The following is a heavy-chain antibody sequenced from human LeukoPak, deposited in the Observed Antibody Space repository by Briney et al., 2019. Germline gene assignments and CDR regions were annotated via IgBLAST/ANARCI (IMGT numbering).Heavy chain of an antibody. CDR3: ARSGGAWYSGSYEGWFDP. CDR1: GGSISSSNW. D-gene: IGHD1-26*01. V-gene: IGHV4-4*02. Sequence: SGTLSLTCAVSGGSISSSNWWSWVRQPPGKGLEWIGEIYHSGSTNYNPSLKSRVTISVDTSKNQFSLKLSSVTAADTAVYYCARSGGAWYSGSYEGWFDPWGQGTLVTVSS. J-gene: IGHJ5*02. CDR2: IYHSGST.